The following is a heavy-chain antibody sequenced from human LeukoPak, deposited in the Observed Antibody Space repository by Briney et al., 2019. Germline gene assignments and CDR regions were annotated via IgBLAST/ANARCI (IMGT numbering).Heavy chain of an antibody. CDR1: GYTFTGYY. Sequence: GASVTVSCKASGYTFTGYYMHWVRQAPGQGLEWMGWINPNSGGTNYAQKFQGRVTMTRDTSISTAYMELSRLRSDDTAVYYCARSLGYCSSTSCYYYYGMDVWGQGTTVTVSS. V-gene: IGHV1-2*02. J-gene: IGHJ6*02. D-gene: IGHD2-2*01. CDR3: ARSLGYCSSTSCYYYYGMDV. CDR2: INPNSGGT.